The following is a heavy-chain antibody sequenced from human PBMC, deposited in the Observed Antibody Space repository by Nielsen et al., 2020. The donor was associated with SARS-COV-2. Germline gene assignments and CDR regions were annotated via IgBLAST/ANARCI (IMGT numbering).Heavy chain of an antibody. CDR1: GFAFSVYS. CDR3: ARARGGYDFDY. D-gene: IGHD3-16*01. Sequence: GESLKISCAASGFAFSVYSMNWVRQAPGKGLEWLSYISSGSSTMYYADSVKGRFTVSRDNAKNSLYLQINSLRAEDTAVYYCARARGGYDFDYWGQGTLVTVSS. CDR2: ISSGSSTM. V-gene: IGHV3-48*04. J-gene: IGHJ4*02.